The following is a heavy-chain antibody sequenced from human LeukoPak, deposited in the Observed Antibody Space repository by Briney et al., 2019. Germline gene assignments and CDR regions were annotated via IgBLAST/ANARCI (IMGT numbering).Heavy chain of an antibody. CDR2: IYYSGST. D-gene: IGHD3-10*01. CDR1: GGSISSYY. CDR3: VRQRGVRGWYFDL. J-gene: IGHJ2*01. V-gene: IGHV4-59*08. Sequence: KPSENLSLTCTVSGGSISSYYWSWIRQPPGKGLEWFGYIYYSGSTNYNPSLKSRVTISVDTSKNQFSLKLSSVTAADTAVYYCVRQRGVRGWYFDLWGRGTLVTVSS.